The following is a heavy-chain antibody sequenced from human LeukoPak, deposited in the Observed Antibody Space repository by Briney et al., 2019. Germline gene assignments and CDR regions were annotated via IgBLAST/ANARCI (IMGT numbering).Heavy chain of an antibody. J-gene: IGHJ4*02. V-gene: IGHV4-39*07. CDR3: ARGSYSYGNAFDY. CDR1: GGSISSSSYY. Sequence: ETLSLTCTVSGGSISSSSYYWGWIRQPPGKGLEWIGSIYYSGSTYYNPSLKSRVTISVDTSKNQFSLNLNSVTAADTAVYFCARGSYSYGNAFDYWGQGTLVTVSS. D-gene: IGHD5-18*01. CDR2: IYYSGST.